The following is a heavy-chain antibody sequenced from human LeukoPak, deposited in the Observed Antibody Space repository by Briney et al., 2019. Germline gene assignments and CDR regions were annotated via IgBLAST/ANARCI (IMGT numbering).Heavy chain of an antibody. D-gene: IGHD2-2*01. CDR1: GFTFGDYA. V-gene: IGHV3-49*03. CDR2: IRSKAYGGTT. CDR3: TSGVVVPAAMAKFGYYYGMDV. J-gene: IGHJ6*02. Sequence: GGSLRLSCTASGFTFGDYAMSWFRQAPGKGLEWVGFIRSKAYGGTTEYAASVKGRFTISRDDSKSIAYLQMNSLKTEDTAVYYCTSGVVVPAAMAKFGYYYGMDVWGQGTTVTVSS.